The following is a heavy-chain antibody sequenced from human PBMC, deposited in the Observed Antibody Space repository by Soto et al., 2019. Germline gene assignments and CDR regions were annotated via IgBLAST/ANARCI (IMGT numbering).Heavy chain of an antibody. V-gene: IGHV4-39*01. D-gene: IGHD1-1*01. CDR1: GGSITSSHYY. J-gene: IGHJ5*02. CDR2: IYSSGTT. CDR3: GTSNTFYSDWFDP. Sequence: QLQLQESGPGLVKPSETLSLTCTVSGGSITSSHYYWGWIRQPPGKGLEWIGCIYSSGTTYYKPSLWGRVSMSVDTSKNQFSLRLTSVTAADTAVYYCGTSNTFYSDWFDPWGQGTLVTVSS.